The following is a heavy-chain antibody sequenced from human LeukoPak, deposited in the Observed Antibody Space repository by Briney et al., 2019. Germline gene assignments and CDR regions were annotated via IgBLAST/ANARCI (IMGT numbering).Heavy chain of an antibody. CDR3: ARGVGYCSSTSCYWWFDP. J-gene: IGHJ5*02. V-gene: IGHV3-74*01. CDR2: HNSDGSST. D-gene: IGHD2-2*01. Sequence: GGSLRLSCAASGFTFRSYWMHGVRQAPGKGLVGVSRHNSDGSSTSYADSVKGRFTISRDNAKNTLYLQMNSLRAEDTAVYYCARGVGYCSSTSCYWWFDPWGQGTLVTVSS. CDR1: GFTFRSYW.